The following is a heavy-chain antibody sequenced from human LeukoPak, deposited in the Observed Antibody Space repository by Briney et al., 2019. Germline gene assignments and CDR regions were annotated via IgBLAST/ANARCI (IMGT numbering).Heavy chain of an antibody. J-gene: IGHJ1*01. CDR2: ISYDGSAK. Sequence: PGGSLRLSCAASGFIFSNYGIHWVRQAPGKGLEWVAVISYDGSAKYYSDSVEGRFTVSRDNSKNTLYLQMNSLRAEDTAVYYCAKEVDGASGTKIGYFQHWGQGTLVIVSS. CDR3: AKEVDGASGTKIGYFQH. V-gene: IGHV3-30*18. D-gene: IGHD1-26*01. CDR1: GFIFSNYG.